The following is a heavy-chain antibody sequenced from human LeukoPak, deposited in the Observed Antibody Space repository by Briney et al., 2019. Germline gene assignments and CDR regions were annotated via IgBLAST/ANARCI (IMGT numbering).Heavy chain of an antibody. CDR1: GFTFSSYA. Sequence: PGRSLRLSCAASGFTFSSYAMHWVRQAPGKGLEWVAVISYDGSNKYYADSVKGRFTISRDNSKNTLYLQMNSLRAEDTAVYYCARDRSPRAGIETFDYWGQGTLVTVSS. D-gene: IGHD1-26*01. V-gene: IGHV3-30*04. CDR2: ISYDGSNK. J-gene: IGHJ4*02. CDR3: ARDRSPRAGIETFDY.